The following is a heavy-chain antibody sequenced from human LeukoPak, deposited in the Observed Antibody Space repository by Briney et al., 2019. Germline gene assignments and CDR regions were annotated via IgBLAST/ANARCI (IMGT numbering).Heavy chain of an antibody. D-gene: IGHD1-14*01. CDR2: IYYSGST. CDR3: ARAPQNYYMDV. V-gene: IGHV4-59*11. Sequence: SETLSVTCTVSGGSISGHYWSWIWQPPGKGLEWIGHIYYSGSTSYNPSLRSRVTMSVGTSKTQFSLNLSSVTAADTAVYYCARAPQNYYMDVWGKGTTVTVSS. J-gene: IGHJ6*03. CDR1: GGSISGHY.